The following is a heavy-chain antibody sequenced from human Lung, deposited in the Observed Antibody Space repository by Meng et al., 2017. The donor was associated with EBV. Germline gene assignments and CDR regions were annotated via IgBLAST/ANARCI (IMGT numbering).Heavy chain of an antibody. D-gene: IGHD6-13*01. CDR2: IYHSGST. CDR1: GGAISRSNW. CDR3: ARARSIAAAVIDY. Sequence: GQRQQPGPGRVKPSGPLSCTSAVPGGAISRSNWWSWVRQPPGKGLEWIGEIYHSGSTNYNPSLKSRVTISVDKSKNQFSLKLSSVTAADTAVYYCARARSIAAAVIDYWGQGTLVTVSS. J-gene: IGHJ4*02. V-gene: IGHV4-4*02.